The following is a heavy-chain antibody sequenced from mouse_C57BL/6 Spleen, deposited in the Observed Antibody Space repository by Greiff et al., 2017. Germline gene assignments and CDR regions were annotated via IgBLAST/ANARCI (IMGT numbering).Heavy chain of an antibody. D-gene: IGHD4-1*01. J-gene: IGHJ2*01. Sequence: VKLMESGAELAKPGASVKLSCKASGYTFTSYWMHWVNQMPGQGLEWIGYINPSSGYTKYNQKFKDKATLTADKSSSTAYMQLSSLTYEDSAVYYCARSLINWGDYFDYWGQGTTLTVSS. CDR1: GYTFTSYW. CDR2: INPSSGYT. CDR3: ARSLINWGDYFDY. V-gene: IGHV1-7*01.